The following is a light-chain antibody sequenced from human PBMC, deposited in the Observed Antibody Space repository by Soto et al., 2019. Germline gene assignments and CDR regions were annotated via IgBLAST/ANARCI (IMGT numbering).Light chain of an antibody. CDR3: CSYAGSSTFGV. V-gene: IGLV2-23*02. Sequence: QSVLTQPASMSGSPGQSITISCTGTSSDVGSYNLVSWYQQHPGKAPKLMIYEVSKRPSGVSNRFSGSKSGNTASLTISGLQAEDEADYYCCSYAGSSTFGVFGGGTQLTVL. CDR1: SSDVGSYNL. J-gene: IGLJ3*02. CDR2: EVS.